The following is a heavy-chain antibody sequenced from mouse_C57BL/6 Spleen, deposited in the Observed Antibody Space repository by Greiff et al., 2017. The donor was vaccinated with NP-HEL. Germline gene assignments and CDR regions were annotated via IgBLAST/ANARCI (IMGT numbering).Heavy chain of an antibody. V-gene: IGHV1-64*01. CDR3: ARGETAQAFDY. CDR2: IHPNSGST. Sequence: QVQLQQPGAELVKPGASVKLSCKASGYTFPSYWLHWVKQRPGQGLEWIGMIHPNSGSTNYNEKFKSKATLTVDKSSSTAYMQLSSLTSEDSAVYYCARGETAQAFDYWGQGTTLTVSS. D-gene: IGHD3-2*02. CDR1: GYTFPSYW. J-gene: IGHJ2*01.